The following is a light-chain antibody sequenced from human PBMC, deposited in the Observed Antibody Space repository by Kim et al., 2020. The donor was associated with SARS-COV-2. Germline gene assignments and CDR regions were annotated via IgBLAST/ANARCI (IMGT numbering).Light chain of an antibody. V-gene: IGLV2-14*01. J-gene: IGLJ1*01. CDR1: NTDVGGYNY. Sequence: QSALTQPASVSGSPGQSLTISCTGTNTDVGGYNYVSWYQQHPGKAPKLMIYDVSKRPSGVSNRFSGSKSGNTASLTISGLQAEDEADYYCSSYTTTSTYVFGAGTKVTVL. CDR3: SSYTTTSTYV. CDR2: DVS.